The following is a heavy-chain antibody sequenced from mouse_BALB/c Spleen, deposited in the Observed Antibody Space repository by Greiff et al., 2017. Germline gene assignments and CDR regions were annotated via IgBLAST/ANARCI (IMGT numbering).Heavy chain of an antibody. J-gene: IGHJ3*01. CDR2: ISDGGSYT. CDR3: ARGDDGYPCAY. Sequence: EVKLVASGGGLVKPGGSLQLSCAASGFTFSAYYMSWVRQTPAKRLEWVATISDGGSYTYSPDSVNGRFTISRDNAKNNLYLQMSSLKSEDTAMYYCARGDDGYPCAYWGQGTLVTVSA. CDR1: GFTFSAYY. D-gene: IGHD2-3*01. V-gene: IGHV5-4*02.